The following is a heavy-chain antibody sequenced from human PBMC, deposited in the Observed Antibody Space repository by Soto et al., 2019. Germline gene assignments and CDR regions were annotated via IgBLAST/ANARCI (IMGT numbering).Heavy chain of an antibody. Sequence: PSETLSLTCTVSGDSISTRSNYWAWIRQPPGKGLEWIGSIYYTGGTYNPSLKSRVTLFLDTSKNQFSLNLNSVTAADTAVYYCAREGPPIRAHNPPEYFQHWGQGTPVTVSS. V-gene: IGHV4-39*02. CDR3: AREGPPIRAHNPPEYFQH. J-gene: IGHJ1*01. CDR1: GDSISTRSNY. CDR2: IYYTGGT.